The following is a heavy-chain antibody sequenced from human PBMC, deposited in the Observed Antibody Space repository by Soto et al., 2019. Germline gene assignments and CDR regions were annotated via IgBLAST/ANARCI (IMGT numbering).Heavy chain of an antibody. V-gene: IGHV4-34*01. Sequence: SETLSLTCAVYGGSLSGYYWGWIRQPPGKGLEWIGEINHSGSTNYNPSLKSRVTISVDTSKNQFSLKLSSVTAADTAVYYCARGGAGWELTGYYYYGMDVWGQGTTVT. J-gene: IGHJ6*02. CDR3: ARGGAGWELTGYYYYGMDV. CDR2: INHSGST. D-gene: IGHD1-26*01. CDR1: GGSLSGYY.